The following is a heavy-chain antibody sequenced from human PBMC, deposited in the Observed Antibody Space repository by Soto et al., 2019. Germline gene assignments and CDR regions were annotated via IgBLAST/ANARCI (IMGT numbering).Heavy chain of an antibody. CDR2: IYWNGDK. CDR3: ARTEGGGYCGGGSCYGVDY. CDR1: GFSLSTSGVG. J-gene: IGHJ4*02. D-gene: IGHD2-15*01. V-gene: IGHV2-5*01. Sequence: SGPTLVNPTQTLTLTCTFSGFSLSTSGVGVGWIRQPPGKALEWLALIYWNGDKRYSPSLKSRLTITKDTSKNQVVLTMTNMDPVDTATYFCARTEGGGYCGGGSCYGVDYWGQGTLVTVSS.